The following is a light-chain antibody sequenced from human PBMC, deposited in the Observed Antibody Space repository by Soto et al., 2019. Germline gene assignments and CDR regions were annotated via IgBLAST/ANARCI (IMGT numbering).Light chain of an antibody. J-gene: IGKJ1*01. V-gene: IGKV3-20*01. Sequence: EIVLTQSPGTLSLSPGERATLSCRASQSVSSSYLAWYQQKPGQAPRLLIYGASSRATGIPDRFSGSGSGTDFTLTISRLEPEDFAVYYCHQYGSGTFGQGTKVEIK. CDR1: QSVSSSY. CDR3: HQYGSGT. CDR2: GAS.